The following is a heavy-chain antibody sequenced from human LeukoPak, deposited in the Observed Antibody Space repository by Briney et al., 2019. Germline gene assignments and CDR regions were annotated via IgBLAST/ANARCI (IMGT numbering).Heavy chain of an antibody. J-gene: IGHJ4*02. D-gene: IGHD3-10*01. CDR2: LYPGVST. Sequence: SETLSLTCTVSGGPIYSYYWSWIRQTAGKGLEWIGRLYPGVSTDYNPSLKSRVTISVDTSKKQFALKLSSVIAADTAVYYCARLSRGSGSYYNVYYFDYWGQGSLVTVSS. CDR3: ARLSRGSGSYYNVYYFDY. CDR1: GGPIYSYY. V-gene: IGHV4-4*07.